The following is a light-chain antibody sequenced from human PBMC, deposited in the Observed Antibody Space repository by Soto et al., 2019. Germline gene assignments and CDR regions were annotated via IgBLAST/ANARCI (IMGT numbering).Light chain of an antibody. CDR1: TSNIGNNI. J-gene: IGLJ1*01. V-gene: IGLV1-44*01. CDR3: ASWDDSLNGLYV. Sequence: QSVLTQPPSASGTPGQRVTITCSGSTSNIGNNIVNWYQQLPGTAPKLLIYFNDQRPSGVPDRFSGSKSGTSGSLVISGLHSGDEADYYCASWDDSLNGLYVFGPGTKLTVL. CDR2: FND.